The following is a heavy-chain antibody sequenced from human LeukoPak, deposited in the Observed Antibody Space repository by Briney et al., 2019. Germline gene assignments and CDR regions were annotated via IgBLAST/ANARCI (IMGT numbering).Heavy chain of an antibody. CDR1: GYTFTDSS. CDR2: INLNSGDT. CDR3: ARVPSPACSSTSCYLSYYYGMDV. J-gene: IGHJ6*02. D-gene: IGHD2-2*01. V-gene: IGHV1-2*02. Sequence: GASVKVSCKASGYTFTDSSIHWVRQGQAPGQGLEWMGWINLNSGDTNYAQNFQGRVTLTRDTSISTVYMEVNSLTSEDTAVYYCARVPSPACSSTSCYLSYYYGMDVWGQGTTVTVSS.